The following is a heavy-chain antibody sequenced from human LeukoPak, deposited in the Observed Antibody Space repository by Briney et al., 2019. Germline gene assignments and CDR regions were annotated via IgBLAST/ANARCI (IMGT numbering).Heavy chain of an antibody. CDR3: AKAGSGCSTTSCFGRQGGSWFDP. Sequence: TGGSLRLSCAASGFTFNNYAMSWVRQAPGKGLEWVSVISGSGGTTYYADSVKGRFTISRDNSKNTLYLQMNSLRAEDTAVYYCAKAGSGCSTTSCFGRQGGSWFDPWGQGTLVTVSS. CDR1: GFTFNNYA. D-gene: IGHD2-2*01. V-gene: IGHV3-23*01. CDR2: ISGSGGTT. J-gene: IGHJ5*02.